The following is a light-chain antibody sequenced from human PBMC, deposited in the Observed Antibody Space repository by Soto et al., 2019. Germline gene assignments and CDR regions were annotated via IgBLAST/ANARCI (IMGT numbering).Light chain of an antibody. Sequence: EIVLTQSPATLSVSPGERVTLHCRASQSVTSNLAWYQHKPGQSPRLLIYRTSARATGVPDRFSGGGSGTEFTLTISSLQSEDFAVYFCQQYNNWPPITFGQGTRLEIK. CDR2: RTS. J-gene: IGKJ5*01. V-gene: IGKV3-15*01. CDR3: QQYNNWPPIT. CDR1: QSVTSN.